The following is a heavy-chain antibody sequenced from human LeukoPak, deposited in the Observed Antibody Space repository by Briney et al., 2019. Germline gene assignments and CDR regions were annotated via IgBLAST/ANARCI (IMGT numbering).Heavy chain of an antibody. CDR2: IYYSGTT. Sequence: LRLSCAASGFNFSRFSMNWVRQHPGKGLEWIGYIYYSGTTYYSPSLKSRVTISLDTSKNQFFLKLSSVTAADTAVYYCARALGSGWSQREWGQGTLVTVSS. V-gene: IGHV4-31*02. CDR3: ARALGSGWSQRE. D-gene: IGHD6-19*01. CDR1: GFNFSRFS. J-gene: IGHJ4*02.